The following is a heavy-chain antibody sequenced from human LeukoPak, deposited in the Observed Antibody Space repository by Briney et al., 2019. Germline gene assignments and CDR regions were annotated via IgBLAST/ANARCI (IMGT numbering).Heavy chain of an antibody. V-gene: IGHV1-2*06. CDR3: ARGARGTWAWGD. Sequence: ASVKVSCKASGYTFTGYYMHWVRQAPGQGLEWMGRINPNSGGTNCAQKFQGRVTMTRDTSVSTAYMELSRLRSDDTAMYYCARGARGTWAWGDWGQGTLVTVSS. D-gene: IGHD3-10*01. CDR1: GYTFTGYY. CDR2: INPNSGGT. J-gene: IGHJ4*02.